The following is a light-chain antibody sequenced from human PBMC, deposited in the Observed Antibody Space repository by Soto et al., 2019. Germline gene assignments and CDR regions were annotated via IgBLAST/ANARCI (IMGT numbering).Light chain of an antibody. CDR3: SSYAGSKNFIL. V-gene: IGLV2-8*01. Sequence: QSALTQPASVSGSPGQSITISCTGTSSDVGGYNYVSWYQLHPDKVPKLIIYEVNKRPSGVPDRFSGSKSGSTASLTVSGLQAEDEADYFCSSYAGSKNFILFGGGTQLTVL. CDR2: EVN. CDR1: SSDVGGYNY. J-gene: IGLJ2*01.